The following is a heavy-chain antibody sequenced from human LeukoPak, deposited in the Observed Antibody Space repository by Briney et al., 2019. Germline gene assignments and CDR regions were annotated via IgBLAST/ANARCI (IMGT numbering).Heavy chain of an antibody. CDR1: GYTFTGYY. D-gene: IGHD5-18*01. CDR3: ARETYSYGYGDPHYYYYYMDA. V-gene: IGHV1-2*02. CDR2: INPNSGGA. Sequence: ASVKVSCKASGYTFTGYYMHWVRQAPGQGLEWTGWINPNSGGANYAQKFQGRVTMTRDTSISTAYMELSRLRSDDTAVYYCARETYSYGYGDPHYYYYYMDAWGKRTTVTVSS. J-gene: IGHJ6*03.